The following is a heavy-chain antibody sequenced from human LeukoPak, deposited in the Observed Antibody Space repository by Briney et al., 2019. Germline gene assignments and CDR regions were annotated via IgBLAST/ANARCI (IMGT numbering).Heavy chain of an antibody. V-gene: IGHV3-74*01. D-gene: IGHD6-13*01. J-gene: IGHJ4*02. CDR1: GFTFSSYW. Sequence: GGSLRLSCTASGFTFSSYWMHWVRQVPGKGLVWVSRINSAGISTNYADSAKGRFTISRDNAKNTLYLQMNSLRAEDTAIYYCARDIAAAVDYWGQGTLVTVSS. CDR2: INSAGIST. CDR3: ARDIAAAVDY.